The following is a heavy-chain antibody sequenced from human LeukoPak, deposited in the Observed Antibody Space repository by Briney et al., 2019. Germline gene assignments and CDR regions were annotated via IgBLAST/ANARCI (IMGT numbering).Heavy chain of an antibody. J-gene: IGHJ4*02. V-gene: IGHV3-23*01. Sequence: GGSLRLSCAASGLTIAIHAMTWVRQAPGKGLEWVSTISASGDITHFADSVRGRFTISRDNSRNTLYLQMKNLRAEDTAIYYCAKAYSSGYYPYDYWGQGALVSVSS. CDR1: GLTIAIHA. D-gene: IGHD6-19*01. CDR3: AKAYSSGYYPYDY. CDR2: ISASGDIT.